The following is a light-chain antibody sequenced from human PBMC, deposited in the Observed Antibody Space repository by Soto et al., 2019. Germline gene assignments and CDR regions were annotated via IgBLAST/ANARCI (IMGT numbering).Light chain of an antibody. Sequence: QSVLTQPPSVSGAPGQRVTISCTGSSSNIGAGYDVHWYQQLPGTAPKLLIYGNSNRPSGVPDRFSGSKSGTSASLAITGLQAEEEADYYCQSYDSSLRGLVFGGGTKLTVL. CDR1: SSNIGAGYD. CDR2: GNS. CDR3: QSYDSSLRGLV. J-gene: IGLJ2*01. V-gene: IGLV1-40*01.